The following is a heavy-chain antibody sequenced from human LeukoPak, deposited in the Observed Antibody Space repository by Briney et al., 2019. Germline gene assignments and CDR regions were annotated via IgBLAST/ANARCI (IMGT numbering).Heavy chain of an antibody. CDR1: GDSVSSNSAA. CDR2: TYYRSKWYN. J-gene: IGHJ6*02. V-gene: IGHV6-1*01. D-gene: IGHD3-22*01. Sequence: SQTLSLTCAISGDSVSSNSAAWNWIRQSPSRGLEWLGRTYYRSKWYNDYAVSVKSRITINPDTPKNQFSLQLNSVTPEDTAVYYCARDYHSYYDSSGYYYYYYYGMDVWGQGTTVTVSS. CDR3: ARDYHSYYDSSGYYYYYYYGMDV.